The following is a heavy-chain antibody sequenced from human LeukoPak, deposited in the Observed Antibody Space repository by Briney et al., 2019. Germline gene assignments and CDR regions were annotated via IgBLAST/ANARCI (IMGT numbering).Heavy chain of an antibody. D-gene: IGHD3-22*01. V-gene: IGHV1-18*01. CDR2: ISAYNGNT. CDR1: GYTFTSYG. J-gene: IGHJ4*02. CDR3: ARDGDYDSSGYYFWC. Sequence: ASVKVSCKASGYTFTSYGISWVRQAPGQGLEWMGWISAYNGNTNYAQKPQGRVTMTTDTSTSTAYMELRSLRSDDTAVYYCARDGDYDSSGYYFWCWGQGTLVTVSS.